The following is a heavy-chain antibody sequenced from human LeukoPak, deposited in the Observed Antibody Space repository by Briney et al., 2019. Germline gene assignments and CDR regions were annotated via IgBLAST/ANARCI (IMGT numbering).Heavy chain of an antibody. CDR3: TTEYNFNYYDSSDYY. V-gene: IGHV3-23*01. D-gene: IGHD3-22*01. CDR1: GFAFSSYA. CDR2: LKGSGGLT. J-gene: IGHJ4*02. Sequence: GGSLRLSCAASGFAFSSYAMSWVRQAPGKGLEWVSSLKGSGGLTYYADSVKGRFTISRDNSKNTLYLQMNSLRAEDTAVYYCTTEYNFNYYDSSDYYWGQGTLVTVSS.